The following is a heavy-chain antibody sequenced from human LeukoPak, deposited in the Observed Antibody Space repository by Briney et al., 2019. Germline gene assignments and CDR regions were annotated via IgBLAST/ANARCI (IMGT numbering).Heavy chain of an antibody. CDR2: IWHDGSNK. D-gene: IGHD3-10*01. CDR3: AKAHPIWFGELFPPQH. J-gene: IGHJ1*01. V-gene: IGHV3-33*06. CDR1: GFTFSDYG. Sequence: QPGRSLRLSCAVSGFTFSDYGMHWVRQAPGKGLEWVAVIWHDGSNKYHGGSVKGRFTISRDSYKNTLYLQMNSLRAEDTAVYYCAKAHPIWFGELFPPQHWGQGTLVTVSS.